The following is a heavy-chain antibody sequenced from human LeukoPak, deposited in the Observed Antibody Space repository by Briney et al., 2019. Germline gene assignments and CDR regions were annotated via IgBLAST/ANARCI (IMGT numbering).Heavy chain of an antibody. CDR3: ARDSSGLMYDAFDI. J-gene: IGHJ3*02. Sequence: ASVKVSCKASGYTFTGYYMHWVRQAPGQGLEWMGWINPNSGDTNYEQKFQGRVTMTGDTSISTAYMELSRLRSDDTAVYYCARDSSGLMYDAFDIWGQGTMATVSS. CDR1: GYTFTGYY. V-gene: IGHV1-2*02. D-gene: IGHD3-22*01. CDR2: INPNSGDT.